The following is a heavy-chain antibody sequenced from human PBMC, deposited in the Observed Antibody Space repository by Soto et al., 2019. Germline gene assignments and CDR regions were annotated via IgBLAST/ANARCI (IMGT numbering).Heavy chain of an antibody. V-gene: IGHV1-18*01. D-gene: IGHD3-10*01. Sequence: ASVTVSCKASGYTFTSYGISWVRQAPGQGLEWMGWISAYNGNTNYAQKLQGRVTMTTDTSTSTAYMELRSLRSDDTAVYYCARVGGSGTHKQWYFDYWGQGTLVTVSS. CDR2: ISAYNGNT. J-gene: IGHJ4*02. CDR3: ARVGGSGTHKQWYFDY. CDR1: GYTFTSYG.